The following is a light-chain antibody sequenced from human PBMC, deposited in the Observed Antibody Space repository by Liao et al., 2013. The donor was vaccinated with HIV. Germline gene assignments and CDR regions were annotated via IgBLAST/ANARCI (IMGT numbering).Light chain of an antibody. J-gene: IGLJ2*01. V-gene: IGLV3-1*01. CDR2: RGT. CDR1: TLGDKY. CDR3: QTWDSSNMI. Sequence: SYELTQPPSVSVSPGQTASITCSGDTLGDKYACWYQQRPGQSPVLVIYRGTKRPSGIPERFSGSQSGNTATLTISGTQTLDEADYYCQTWDSSNMIFGGGTKLTVL.